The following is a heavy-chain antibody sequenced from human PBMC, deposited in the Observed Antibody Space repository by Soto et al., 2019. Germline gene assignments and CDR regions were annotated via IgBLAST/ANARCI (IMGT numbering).Heavy chain of an antibody. D-gene: IGHD4-17*01. V-gene: IGHV3-33*01. CDR3: ARDNYGDPRYYFDY. J-gene: IGHJ4*02. CDR1: GFTFSSYG. Sequence: GGSLRLSCAASGFTFSSYGMHWIRQAAGKGLEWVAVIWYDGSNKYYADSVKGRFTISRDNSKNTLYLQMNSLRAEDTAVYYCARDNYGDPRYYFDYWGQGTLVTVSS. CDR2: IWYDGSNK.